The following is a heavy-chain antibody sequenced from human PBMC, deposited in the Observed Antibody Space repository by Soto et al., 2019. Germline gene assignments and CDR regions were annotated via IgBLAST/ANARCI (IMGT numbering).Heavy chain of an antibody. CDR1: GCTFSSYS. Sequence: GGSLRLSCAASGCTFSSYSMSWIRQAPGKGLEWVSYISSSSSTIYYADSVKGRFTIPRDNAKNSLYLQMNSLRDEDTAVYYCARFYYYGMDDWGQGTTVTVSS. J-gene: IGHJ6*02. CDR2: ISSSSSTI. CDR3: ARFYYYGMDD. V-gene: IGHV3-48*02.